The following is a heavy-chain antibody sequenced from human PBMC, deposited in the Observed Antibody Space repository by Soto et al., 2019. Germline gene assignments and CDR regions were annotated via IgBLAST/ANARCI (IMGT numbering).Heavy chain of an antibody. Sequence: SETLSLTCTLSRGSISSSTYYWDWIRQTPGKGLEWIGAMYYTGNKNYNPSLESRVTMSVDTAKNQFSLKLSSVTTTDTAVYYCARRSSSSLGSLFDPWGRGILVTVSS. CDR3: ARRSSSSLGSLFDP. D-gene: IGHD6-6*01. CDR1: RGSISSSTYY. CDR2: MYYTGNK. V-gene: IGHV4-39*01. J-gene: IGHJ5*02.